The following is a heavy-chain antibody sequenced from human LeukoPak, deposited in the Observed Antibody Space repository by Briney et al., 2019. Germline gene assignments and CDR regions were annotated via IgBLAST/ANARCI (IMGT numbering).Heavy chain of an antibody. J-gene: IGHJ4*02. V-gene: IGHV1-18*01. D-gene: IGHD5-24*01. CDR3: ARDGNKNGYSPHFDY. Sequence: ASVRVSCKASGYTFTSHGLSWVRQAPGQGLEWMGWISVYYGNTKYEQKVQGRVTMTTDTSTSTAYMELRSLRSDDTAVYYCARDGNKNGYSPHFDYWGQGTLVTVSS. CDR2: ISVYYGNT. CDR1: GYTFTSHG.